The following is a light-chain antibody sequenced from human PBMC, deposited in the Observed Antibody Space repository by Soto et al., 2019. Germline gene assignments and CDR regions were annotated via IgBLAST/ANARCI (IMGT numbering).Light chain of an antibody. CDR2: GAS. CDR3: QYYTLYSGP. CDR1: DTIFSS. Sequence: DLPLTQSPSSVSASVGDSVTISCRASDTIFSSLAWYHKKPGRAPKLLIYGASNLQSGVPARFRGSGSGSDFTLTISSLQLDDIGIYYCQYYTLYSGPFGQGTRV. J-gene: IGKJ1*01. V-gene: IGKV1-5*01.